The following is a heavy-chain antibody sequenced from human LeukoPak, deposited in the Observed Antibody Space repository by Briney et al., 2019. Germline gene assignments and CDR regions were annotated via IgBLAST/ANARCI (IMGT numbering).Heavy chain of an antibody. D-gene: IGHD2-2*01. V-gene: IGHV4-59*13. CDR3: AREYCSSTSCYFDY. Sequence: SETLSLTCTVSGDSISSYYWSWIRQSPGKGLEWIGYIYYSGSTNYNPSLKSRVTISVATSKNQFSLKLSSVTAADTAVYYCAREYCSSTSCYFDYWGQGTLVTVSS. J-gene: IGHJ4*02. CDR2: IYYSGST. CDR1: GDSISSYY.